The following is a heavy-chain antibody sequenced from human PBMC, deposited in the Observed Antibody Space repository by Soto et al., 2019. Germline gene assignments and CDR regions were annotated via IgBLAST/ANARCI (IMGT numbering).Heavy chain of an antibody. CDR1: GFTFSSYA. V-gene: IGHV3-30-3*01. J-gene: IGHJ4*02. Sequence: GGSLRLSCAASGFTFSSYAMHWVRQAPGKGLEWVAVISYDGSNKYYADSVKGRFTISRDNSKNTLYLQMNSLRAEDTAVYYCARGHEYYYDSSGALDYWGQGTLVTVS. CDR2: ISYDGSNK. D-gene: IGHD3-22*01. CDR3: ARGHEYYYDSSGALDY.